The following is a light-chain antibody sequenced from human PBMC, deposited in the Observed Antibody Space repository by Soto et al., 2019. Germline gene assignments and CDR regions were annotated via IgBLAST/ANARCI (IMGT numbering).Light chain of an antibody. CDR2: GAS. CDR3: QQYNNWPIT. CDR1: QSVSSN. V-gene: IGKV3-15*01. Sequence: EIVMTQSPATLSVSPGERATLSCRASQSVSSNLAWYQQKPGHAPRLLIYGASTRATGIPARFSGSGSGTEFTLTISSLQCEDFAVYYCQQYNNWPITFGQGKRLEIK. J-gene: IGKJ5*01.